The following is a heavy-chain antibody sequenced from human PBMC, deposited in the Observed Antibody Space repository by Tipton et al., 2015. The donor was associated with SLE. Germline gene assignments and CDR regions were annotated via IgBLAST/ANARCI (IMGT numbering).Heavy chain of an antibody. CDR1: GGSISSSSYY. V-gene: IGHV4-39*07. D-gene: IGHD6-13*01. Sequence: GLVKPSVTLSLTCTVSGGSISSSSYYWGWIRQPPGKGLEWIGSIYYSGSTYYNPSLKSRVTISVDTSKNQFSLKLSSVTAADTAVYYCARAQLALYDALDIWGQGTMVTVSS. CDR2: IYYSGST. CDR3: ARAQLALYDALDI. J-gene: IGHJ3*02.